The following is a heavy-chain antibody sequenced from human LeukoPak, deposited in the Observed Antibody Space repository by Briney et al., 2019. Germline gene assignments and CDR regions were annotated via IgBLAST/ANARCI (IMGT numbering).Heavy chain of an antibody. CDR1: GGTFSSYA. J-gene: IGHJ6*02. CDR3: ARDPRFLEWLFGAYGMDV. D-gene: IGHD3-3*01. V-gene: IGHV1-69*04. CDR2: IIPILGIA. Sequence: SVKVSCKASGGTFSSYAISWVRQAPGQGLEWMGRIIPILGIANYAQKFQGRVTITADKSTSTAYMELSSLRSEDTAAYYCARDPRFLEWLFGAYGMDVWGQGTTVTVSS.